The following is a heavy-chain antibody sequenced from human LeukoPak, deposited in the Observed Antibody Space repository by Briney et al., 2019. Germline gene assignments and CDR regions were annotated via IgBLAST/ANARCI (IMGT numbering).Heavy chain of an antibody. J-gene: IGHJ4*02. CDR2: ISGSGGST. CDR1: GFTFSSYA. Sequence: GGSLRLSCAASGFTFSSYAMSWVRQAPRKGLEWVSAISGSGGSTYYADSVKGRFTISRDNSKNTLYLQMNSLRAEDTAVYYCANGYSSSDDYWGQGTLVTVSS. CDR3: ANGYSSSDDY. V-gene: IGHV3-23*01. D-gene: IGHD5-12*01.